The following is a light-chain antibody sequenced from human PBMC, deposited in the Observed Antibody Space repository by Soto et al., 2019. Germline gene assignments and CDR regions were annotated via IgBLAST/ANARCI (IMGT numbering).Light chain of an antibody. CDR2: GAS. CDR3: QQYGGSPLYT. V-gene: IGKV3-20*01. CDR1: QSVSSSD. Sequence: IVLTQSPGTLSLSPGDRATLSCRASQSVSSSDLAWYQQKPGQAPRLLIYGASTRATGIPDRFSGSGSGTDFTLTISRLEPEDFAVYYCQQYGGSPLYTFGEGTNLEIK. J-gene: IGKJ2*01.